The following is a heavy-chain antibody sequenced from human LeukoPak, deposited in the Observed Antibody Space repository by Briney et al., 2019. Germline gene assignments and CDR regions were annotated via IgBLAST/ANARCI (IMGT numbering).Heavy chain of an antibody. J-gene: IGHJ4*02. D-gene: IGHD3-22*01. CDR1: GGTFSSYA. CDR3: AREWNYETNGYFFYY. V-gene: IGHV1-69*13. CDR2: IIPLFGTA. Sequence: SVKVSCKASGGTFSSYAISWVRQAPGQGLEWMGGIIPLFGTANYAQKFQGRVTITADESTSTVYMELNSLRFEDTAVYYCAREWNYETNGYFFYYWGQGTLVTVSS.